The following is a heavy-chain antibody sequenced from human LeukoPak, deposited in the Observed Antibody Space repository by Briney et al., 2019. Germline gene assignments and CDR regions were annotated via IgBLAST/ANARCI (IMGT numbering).Heavy chain of an antibody. CDR3: ARFTRSASYEVY. CDR1: GFIVSGNF. J-gene: IGHJ4*02. V-gene: IGHV3-53*01. CDR2: LYAGGTT. D-gene: IGHD3-10*01. Sequence: GGSLRLSCAASGFIVSGNFMNWVRQAPGKGLEWVSILYAGGTTSYTDSVKGRFTISRDNAKNSVYLEMKSLRVEDTAIYYCARFTRSASYEVYWGQGTLVTVSS.